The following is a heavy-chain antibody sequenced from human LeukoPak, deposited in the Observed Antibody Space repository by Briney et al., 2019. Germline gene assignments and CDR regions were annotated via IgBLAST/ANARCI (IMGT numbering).Heavy chain of an antibody. CDR1: GGSFSGYY. Sequence: SETLSLTCAVYGGSFSGYYWSWIRQPPGKGLEWIGEINHSGSTNYNPSLKSRVTISVDTSKNQFSLKLSSVTAADTAVYYCARGRFNGSGTQRRGWFDPWGQGTLVTVSS. V-gene: IGHV4-34*01. D-gene: IGHD3-10*01. CDR3: ARGRFNGSGTQRRGWFDP. CDR2: INHSGST. J-gene: IGHJ5*02.